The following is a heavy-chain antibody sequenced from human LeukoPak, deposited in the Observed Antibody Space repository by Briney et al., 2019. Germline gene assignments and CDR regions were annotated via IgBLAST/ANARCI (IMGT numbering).Heavy chain of an antibody. D-gene: IGHD1-14*01. V-gene: IGHV2-5*02. J-gene: IGHJ4*02. CDR1: GLSLSTSGVA. CDR3: AHRGPHLPFDY. CDR2: IYWDEDK. Sequence: ESGPTLVKPTQTLTLTCTFSGLSLSTSGVAVGWIRQPPGKALEWLALIYWDEDKRYSPSLKSRLTITKDTSKNQVVLTMTNMDPVDTATYYCAHRGPHLPFDYWGQGTLVTVSS.